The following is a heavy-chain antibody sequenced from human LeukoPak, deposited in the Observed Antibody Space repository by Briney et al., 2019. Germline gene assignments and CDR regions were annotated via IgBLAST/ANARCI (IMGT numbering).Heavy chain of an antibody. CDR3: AKGVYSTASGAFDI. CDR2: INGSGGTT. V-gene: IGHV3-23*01. CDR1: GYTFTSYA. Sequence: GGSLRLSCAASGYTFTSYAMSWVRQSPGQGLEWVSWINGSGGTTHDADSVKGRVTISRDNSENTAYLQMSSLRVEDTAVYYCAKGVYSTASGAFDIWGQGTMVTVSS. J-gene: IGHJ3*02. D-gene: IGHD6-6*01.